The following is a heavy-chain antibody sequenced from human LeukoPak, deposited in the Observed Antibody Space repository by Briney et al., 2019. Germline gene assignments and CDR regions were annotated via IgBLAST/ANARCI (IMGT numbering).Heavy chain of an antibody. D-gene: IGHD6-19*01. V-gene: IGHV4-34*01. CDR1: GGSFSGYY. J-gene: IGHJ2*01. Sequence: PSETLSLACAVYGGSFSGYYWSWIRQPPGKGLEWIGEINHSGSTNYNPSLKSRVTISVDTSKNQFSLKLSSVTAADTAVYYCARSLAGHFDLWGRGTLVTVSS. CDR2: INHSGST. CDR3: ARSLAGHFDL.